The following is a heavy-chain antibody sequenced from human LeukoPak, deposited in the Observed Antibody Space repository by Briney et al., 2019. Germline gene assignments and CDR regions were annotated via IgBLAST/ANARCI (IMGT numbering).Heavy chain of an antibody. CDR2: ISSSSSYI. V-gene: IGHV3-21*04. D-gene: IGHD2-8*01. J-gene: IGHJ4*02. Sequence: GGSLRLSCAASGFTFSSYSMNWVRQAPGKGLEWVSSISSSSSYIYYADSVKGRFTISRDNAKNSLYLQMNSLRAEDTALYYCARLGSMLGWGIDYWGQGTLVTVSS. CDR3: ARLGSMLGWGIDY. CDR1: GFTFSSYS.